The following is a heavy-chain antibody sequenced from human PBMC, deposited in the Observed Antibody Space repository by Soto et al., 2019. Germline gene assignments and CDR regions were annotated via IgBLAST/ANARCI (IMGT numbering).Heavy chain of an antibody. CDR2: ISGSGGST. Sequence: GGSLRLSCAASGFTFSSCAMSWVRQAPGKGLEWVSAISGSGGSTYYADSVKGRFTISRDNSKNTLYLQMNSLRAEDTAVYYCAKAYYYDSSGYYSYFDYWGQGTLVTVSS. V-gene: IGHV3-23*01. D-gene: IGHD3-22*01. J-gene: IGHJ4*02. CDR3: AKAYYYDSSGYYSYFDY. CDR1: GFTFSSCA.